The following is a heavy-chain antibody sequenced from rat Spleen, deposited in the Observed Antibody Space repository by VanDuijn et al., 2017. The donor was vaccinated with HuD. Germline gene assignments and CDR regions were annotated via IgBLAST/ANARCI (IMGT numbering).Heavy chain of an antibody. J-gene: IGHJ2*01. V-gene: IGHV5-27*01. CDR3: TNNWEAYY. CDR1: GFTFNNYY. D-gene: IGHD5-1*01. Sequence: EVHLVESGGGLVQPGRSLKLSCATSGFTFNNYYMVWVRQAPTKGLEWVASITKTGNNTFYPDSVKGRFTISRDNAQSTLYLQMSSLRSEDTATYYCTNNWEAYYWGQGVMVTVSS. CDR2: ITKTGNNT.